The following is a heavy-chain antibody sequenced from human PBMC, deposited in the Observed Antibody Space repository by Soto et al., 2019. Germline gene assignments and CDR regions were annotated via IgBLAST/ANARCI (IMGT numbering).Heavy chain of an antibody. Sequence: GGSLRLSCAASGFTFSSYAMHWVRQAPGKGLEWVAVISYDGSNKYYADSVKGRFTISRDNSKNTLYLQMNSLRAEDTAVYYCARATYYYDSSADYYYYYGMDVWAKGPRSPSP. CDR1: GFTFSSYA. V-gene: IGHV3-30-3*01. CDR3: ARATYYYDSSADYYYYYGMDV. D-gene: IGHD3-22*01. J-gene: IGHJ6*02. CDR2: ISYDGSNK.